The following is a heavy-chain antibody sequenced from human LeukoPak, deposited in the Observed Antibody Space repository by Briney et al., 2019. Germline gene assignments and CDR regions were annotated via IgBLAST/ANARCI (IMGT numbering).Heavy chain of an antibody. Sequence: GGSLRLSCAASGFIFSNFDMHWVRQVTGKGLEWVSGIGTAGDTYYAGSVKGRFTISRENAKNSLYLQMNSLTAGDTAVYHCARDRGYSNGWYDYWGQGTLVSVSS. CDR1: GFIFSNFD. V-gene: IGHV3-13*04. CDR3: ARDRGYSNGWYDY. CDR2: IGTAGDT. J-gene: IGHJ4*02. D-gene: IGHD6-13*01.